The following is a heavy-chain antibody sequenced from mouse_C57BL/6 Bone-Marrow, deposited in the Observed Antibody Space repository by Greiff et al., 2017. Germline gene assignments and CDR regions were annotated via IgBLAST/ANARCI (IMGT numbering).Heavy chain of an antibody. CDR1: GFTFTDYY. CDR2: IRNKANGYTT. D-gene: IGHD3-2*02. V-gene: IGHV7-3*01. Sequence: EVKLVESGGGLVQPGGSLSLSCAASGFTFTDYYMSWVRQPPGKALEWLGFIRNKANGYTTEYSASVKGRFTNSRDNSQSILYLQMNALRAEDSATYSCARYSQAARAWYFDYWGQGTTLTVSS. CDR3: ARYSQAARAWYFDY. J-gene: IGHJ2*01.